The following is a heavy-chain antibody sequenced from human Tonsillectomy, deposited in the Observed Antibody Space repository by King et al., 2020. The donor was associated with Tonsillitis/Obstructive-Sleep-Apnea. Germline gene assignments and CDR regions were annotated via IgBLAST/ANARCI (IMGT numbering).Heavy chain of an antibody. CDR2: ISDNGAGT. D-gene: IGHD7-27*01. CDR1: GFTFISYA. CDR3: AGGPAGADYYYMDV. J-gene: IGHJ6*03. Sequence: VQLVESGGGSVQPGGSLRLSCAASGFTFISYAMTWVRQAPGKGLEWVSSISDNGAGTHYADSVKGRFTISRDNSRNTLYLQMHSLRVDDTAVYYCAGGPAGADYYYMDVWGKGTTVTVSS. V-gene: IGHV3-23*04.